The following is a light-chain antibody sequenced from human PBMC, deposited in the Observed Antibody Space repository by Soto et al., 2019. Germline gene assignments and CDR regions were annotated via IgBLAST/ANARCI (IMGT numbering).Light chain of an antibody. CDR2: AAS. CDR1: QGMSNY. Sequence: DIPMTQSPSSLSASVGDRVTITCRASQGMSNYLAWYQQKPGKVPKLLIYAASTLQSGVPSRFSGSGSGTDFTLTISSLQPEDVATYYCQKYNSAPRTFGQGTKVEIK. J-gene: IGKJ1*01. CDR3: QKYNSAPRT. V-gene: IGKV1-27*01.